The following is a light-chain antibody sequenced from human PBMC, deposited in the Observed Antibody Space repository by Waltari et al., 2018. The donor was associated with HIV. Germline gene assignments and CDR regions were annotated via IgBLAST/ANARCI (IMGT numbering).Light chain of an antibody. CDR3: CSYAGDYTSI. V-gene: IGLV2-11*01. J-gene: IGLJ2*01. Sequence: QSALTQPRPVSGSPGQSVTISFTGTSSHVGTSNFVPWYQHHPGKAPKLMIYDVSKRPSGVPDRFSGSKSGNTASLTISGLQAEDEADFYCCSYAGDYTSIFGGGTKLTVL. CDR2: DVS. CDR1: SSHVGTSNF.